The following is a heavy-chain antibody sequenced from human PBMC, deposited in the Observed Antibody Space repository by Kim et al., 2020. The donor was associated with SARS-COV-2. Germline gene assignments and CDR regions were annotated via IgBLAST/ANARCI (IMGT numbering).Heavy chain of an antibody. CDR1: GFTFSSYA. D-gene: IGHD5-12*01. J-gene: IGHJ5*02. Sequence: GGSLRLSCAASGFTFSSYAMHWVRQAPGKGLEWVAVISYDGSNKYYADSVKGRFTISRDNSKNTLYLQMNSLRAEDTAVYYCASTGTYMVATPKLGWFDPWGQGTLVTVSS. V-gene: IGHV3-30*04. CDR3: ASTGTYMVATPKLGWFDP. CDR2: ISYDGSNK.